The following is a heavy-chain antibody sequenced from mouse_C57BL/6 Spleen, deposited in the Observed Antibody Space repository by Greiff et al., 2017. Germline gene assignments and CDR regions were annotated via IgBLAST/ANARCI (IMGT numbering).Heavy chain of an antibody. CDR3: AWDTTVYYYAMDY. Sequence: QVQLQQSGPELVKPGASVKISCKASGYAFSSSWMNWVKQRPGKGLEWIGRIYPGDGDTNYNGKFNGKATLTADKSSSTAYMQLSSLTSEDSAVYCCAWDTTVYYYAMDYWGQGTSVTVSS. CDR2: IYPGDGDT. CDR1: GYAFSSSW. V-gene: IGHV1-82*01. J-gene: IGHJ4*01. D-gene: IGHD1-1*01.